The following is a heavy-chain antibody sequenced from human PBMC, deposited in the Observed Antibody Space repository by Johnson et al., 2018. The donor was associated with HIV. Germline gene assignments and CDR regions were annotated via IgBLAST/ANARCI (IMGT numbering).Heavy chain of an antibody. Sequence: QLVESGGGLVQPCRSLRLSCAGSGFTFANYAMYWVRQAPGKGLEWVSGISWNSVTIYYADSVKGRFTISRDNAKNSLYLQMNSLRAEDTAVYYCALNWGAEGAFDIWGQGTMVTVSS. J-gene: IGHJ3*02. CDR3: ALNWGAEGAFDI. CDR1: GFTFANYA. CDR2: ISWNSVTI. V-gene: IGHV3-9*01. D-gene: IGHD7-27*01.